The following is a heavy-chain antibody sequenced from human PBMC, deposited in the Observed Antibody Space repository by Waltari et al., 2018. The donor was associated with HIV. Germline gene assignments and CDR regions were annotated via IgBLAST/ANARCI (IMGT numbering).Heavy chain of an antibody. CDR1: GGSISSGDYY. V-gene: IGHV4-30-4*01. D-gene: IGHD6-13*01. Sequence: QVQLQESGPGLVKPSQTLSLTCTVSGGSISSGDYYWSWIRQPPGKGLEWIGYIYYSGSTYYHPSLKSRVTISVDTSKNQFSLKLSSVTAADTAVYYCARAHLAAAGTRWFDPWGQGTLVTVSS. CDR2: IYYSGST. CDR3: ARAHLAAAGTRWFDP. J-gene: IGHJ5*02.